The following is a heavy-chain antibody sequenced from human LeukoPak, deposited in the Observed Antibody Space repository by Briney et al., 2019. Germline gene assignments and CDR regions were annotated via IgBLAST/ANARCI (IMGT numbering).Heavy chain of an antibody. CDR2: INPNSGGT. V-gene: IGHV1-2*02. J-gene: IGHJ5*02. CDR3: ARVLFTDYGDYGVWFDH. D-gene: IGHD4-17*01. Sequence: ASVKVSCKASGYTFTGYYMHWVRQAPGQGLEWMGWINPNSGGTNYAQKFQGRVTMTRDTSISTAYMELSRLRSDDTAVYYCARVLFTDYGDYGVWFDHWGQGTLVTVSS. CDR1: GYTFTGYY.